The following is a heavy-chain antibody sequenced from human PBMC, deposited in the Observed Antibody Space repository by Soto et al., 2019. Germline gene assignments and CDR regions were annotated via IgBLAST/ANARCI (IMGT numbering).Heavy chain of an antibody. V-gene: IGHV3-30*18. J-gene: IGHJ4*02. CDR3: AKETSTKEFAY. CDR2: TSYDGSNK. D-gene: IGHD2-2*01. Sequence: QVQLVESGGGVVQPGRSLRLSCAASGFTFSNYGMHWVRQAPGKGLEWVAVTSYDGSNKYYADSVKGRFTISRDNSKNTLYLQMNSMRVEDTAVYYCAKETSTKEFAYWGQGSLVTVSS. CDR1: GFTFSNYG.